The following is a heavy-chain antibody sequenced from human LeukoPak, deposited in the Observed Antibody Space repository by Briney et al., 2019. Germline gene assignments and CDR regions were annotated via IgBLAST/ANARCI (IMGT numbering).Heavy chain of an antibody. J-gene: IGHJ4*02. Sequence: QPGGSLRLSCAASGFTFSSYAMHWVRQAPGKGLEYVSAISSNGGSTYYANSVKGRFTISRDNSKNTLYLQMNSLRTEDTAVHYCAKDHRCGYSFGYKASPLDYWGQGTLVTVSS. CDR1: GFTFSSYA. CDR3: AKDHRCGYSFGYKASPLDY. CDR2: ISSNGGST. V-gene: IGHV3-64*01. D-gene: IGHD5-18*01.